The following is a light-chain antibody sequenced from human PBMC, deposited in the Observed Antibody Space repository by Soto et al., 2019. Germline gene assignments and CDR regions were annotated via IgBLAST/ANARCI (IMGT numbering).Light chain of an antibody. V-gene: IGKV4-1*01. Sequence: DIVMSQSPDSLAVSLGERATIKCKSSQSLYHTSNKRKYLAWYQQKPGHRPRLLISWASTRESGVPDRFSAGGSGTDFTLTIANLQADDVATYYCHQYSSAPQAFGGGTKVEI. CDR1: QSLYHTSNKRKY. CDR3: HQYSSAPQA. CDR2: WAS. J-gene: IGKJ4*01.